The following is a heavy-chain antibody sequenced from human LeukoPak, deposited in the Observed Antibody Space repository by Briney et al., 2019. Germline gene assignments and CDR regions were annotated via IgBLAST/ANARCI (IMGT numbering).Heavy chain of an antibody. CDR1: RFTPGNYA. CDR2: ISGGGGPT. CDR3: GTNGGYSWQYFFEY. V-gene: IGHV3-23*01. J-gene: IGHJ4*02. D-gene: IGHD6-25*01. Sequence: GESLRLSCAAYRFTPGNYAMRWDRQPPGNGREWDSAISGGGGPTNYADSVKGRFTISRDNSKNTLYLQMNSLRAEDAAVYFCGTNGGYSWQYFFEYWGQGTLVTVSS.